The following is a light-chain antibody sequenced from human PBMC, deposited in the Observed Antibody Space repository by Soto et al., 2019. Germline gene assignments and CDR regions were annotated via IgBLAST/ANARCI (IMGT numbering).Light chain of an antibody. CDR3: QQYGRSPTT. V-gene: IGKV3-20*01. CDR2: GAS. CDR1: QSVSSTY. Sequence: EIVMTQSPATLSVSPGGRATLSCRASQSVSSTYLAWYQQKPGQTPRLLIYGASSRASGIPGRFSGSGSGTDFTLTISRLEPEDFAVYYCQQYGRSPTTFGQGTKVDIK. J-gene: IGKJ1*01.